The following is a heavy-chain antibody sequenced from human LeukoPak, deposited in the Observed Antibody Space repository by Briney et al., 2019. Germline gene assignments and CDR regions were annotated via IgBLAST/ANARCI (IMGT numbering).Heavy chain of an antibody. CDR2: IYHSGST. CDR1: GGSISSGGYS. CDR3: GVWNYTHDAFDI. J-gene: IGHJ3*02. V-gene: IGHV4-30-2*01. Sequence: PSQTLSLTCAVSGGSISSGGYSWNWIRQPPGKGLEWIGYIYHSGSTYYNPSLKSRVTISVDRSKNQFSLKLSSVTAADTAVYYCGVWNYTHDAFDIWGQGTMVTVSS. D-gene: IGHD1-7*01.